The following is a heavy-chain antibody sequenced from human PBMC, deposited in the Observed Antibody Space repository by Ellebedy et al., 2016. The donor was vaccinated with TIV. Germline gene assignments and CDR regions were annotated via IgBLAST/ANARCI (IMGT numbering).Heavy chain of an antibody. D-gene: IGHD2/OR15-2a*01. CDR1: GFTFDDYG. J-gene: IGHJ4*02. CDR2: INWNGGST. CDR3: TRGLEEYVFDY. Sequence: GESLKISCAASGFTFDDYGMSWVRQAPGKGLEWVSGINWNGGSTGYADSVKGRFTISRDNAKNSLYLQMNSLRAEDPALYYCTRGLEEYVFDYWGQGTLVTVSS. V-gene: IGHV3-20*04.